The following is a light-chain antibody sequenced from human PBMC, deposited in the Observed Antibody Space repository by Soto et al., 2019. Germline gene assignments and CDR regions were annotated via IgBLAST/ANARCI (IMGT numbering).Light chain of an antibody. J-gene: IGKJ1*01. CDR3: QQYGSSPGT. Sequence: EIVLTQSPGTLSLSPGERATLSCRASQSVSSSYLAWYQQKPGQAHRLLIYGASSRATGIPDRFSGSGSGTDFTLTISRLEPEDFAVYYCQQYGSSPGTFGQATQVEIK. CDR1: QSVSSSY. V-gene: IGKV3-20*01. CDR2: GAS.